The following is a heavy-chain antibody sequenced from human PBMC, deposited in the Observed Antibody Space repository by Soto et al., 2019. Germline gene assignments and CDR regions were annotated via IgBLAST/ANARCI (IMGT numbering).Heavy chain of an antibody. CDR2: ITPIFGAA. V-gene: IGHV1-69*06. CDR1: GGAFRSYT. D-gene: IGHD6-19*01. J-gene: IGHJ6*02. Sequence: QVQLVQSGAEVKKPGSSVKVSCKASGGAFRSYTISWVRQAPGQGLEWMGGITPIFGAANYAQKFEGRVTIRADNATTTAYMELSNPTSEDTAVYYCARDEIAVANRVGMDVWGQGTTVIVSS. CDR3: ARDEIAVANRVGMDV.